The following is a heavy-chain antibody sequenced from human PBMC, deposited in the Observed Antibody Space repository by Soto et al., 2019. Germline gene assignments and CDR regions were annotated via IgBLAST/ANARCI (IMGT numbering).Heavy chain of an antibody. CDR2: IGSAHDP. CDR3: ARAYLGRLPRRADYFYGMDV. J-gene: IGHJ6*02. CDR1: GFTFGTYD. Sequence: GGSLRLSCAASGFTFGTYDMHWVRQVPGKGLEWVSAIGSAHDPYYLGSVKGRFSISRENAKNSLYLQMNSPTTGDTAVYYCARAYLGRLPRRADYFYGMDVWGQGTTVTVSS. D-gene: IGHD1-26*01. V-gene: IGHV3-13*05.